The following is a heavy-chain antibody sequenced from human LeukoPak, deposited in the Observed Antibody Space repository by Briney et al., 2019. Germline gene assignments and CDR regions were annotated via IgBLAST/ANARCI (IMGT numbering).Heavy chain of an antibody. CDR3: ARDATIFGVVIIPVDY. CDR1: GYTFTSYG. J-gene: IGHJ4*02. Sequence: EASVKVSCKASGYTFTSYGISWVRQAPGQGLEWMGWISAYNGNINYAQKLQGRVTMTTDTSTSTAYMELRSLRSDDTAVYYCARDATIFGVVIIPVDYWGQGTLVTVSS. V-gene: IGHV1-18*01. D-gene: IGHD3-3*01. CDR2: ISAYNGNI.